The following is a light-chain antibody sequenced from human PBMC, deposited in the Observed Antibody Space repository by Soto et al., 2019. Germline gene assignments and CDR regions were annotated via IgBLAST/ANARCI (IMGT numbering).Light chain of an antibody. V-gene: IGLV1-47*01. CDR2: RNN. CDR3: AAWDDSLSGPV. J-gene: IGLJ7*01. Sequence: QSVLTQPPSASGTPGQRVTISCSGSSSNIGSNYVYWYQQLPGTAPKLLIYRNNQRPSGVPDRFSGSKSGTSASLAISGRRSEDGADYYCAAWDDSLSGPVFGGGTQLTFL. CDR1: SSNIGSNY.